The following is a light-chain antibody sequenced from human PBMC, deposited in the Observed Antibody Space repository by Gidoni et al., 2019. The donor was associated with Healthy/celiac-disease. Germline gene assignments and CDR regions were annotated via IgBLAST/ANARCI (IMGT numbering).Light chain of an antibody. CDR1: QSISSY. CDR3: QQSYSTPLFT. V-gene: IGKV1-39*01. Sequence: TQSPSYLSASVGDRVTITCRASQSISSYLNWYQQKPGKAPKLLIYAASSLQSGVPSRFSGSGSGTDSTLTISSLQPEDFAPYYCQQSYSTPLFTFGPGTKVDIK. J-gene: IGKJ3*01. CDR2: AAS.